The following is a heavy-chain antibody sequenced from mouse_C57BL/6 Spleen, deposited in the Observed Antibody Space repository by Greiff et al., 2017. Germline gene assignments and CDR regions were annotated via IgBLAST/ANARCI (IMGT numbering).Heavy chain of an antibody. CDR3: AISGDYDSWFAY. V-gene: IGHV1-74*01. CDR2: IHPSDSDT. D-gene: IGHD2-4*01. J-gene: IGHJ3*01. Sequence: QVQLKQPGAELVKPGASVKVSCKASGYTFTSYWMHWVKQRPGQGLEWIGRIHPSDSDTNYNQKFKGKATLTVDKSSSTAYMQLSSLTSEDSAVYYCAISGDYDSWFAYWGQGTLVTVSA. CDR1: GYTFTSYW.